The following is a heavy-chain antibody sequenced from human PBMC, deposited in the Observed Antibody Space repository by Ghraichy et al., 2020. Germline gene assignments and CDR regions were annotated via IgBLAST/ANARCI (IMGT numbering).Heavy chain of an antibody. J-gene: IGHJ3*02. V-gene: IGHV3-30*18. CDR3: AKDWSDRDAFDI. CDR2: ISYDGSNK. Sequence: GGSLRLSCAASGFTFSSYGMHWVRQAPGKGLEWVAVISYDGSNKYYADSVKGRFTISRDNSKNTLYLQMNSLRAEDTAVYYCAKDWSDRDAFDIWGQGTMVTVSS. CDR1: GFTFSSYG. D-gene: IGHD3-3*01.